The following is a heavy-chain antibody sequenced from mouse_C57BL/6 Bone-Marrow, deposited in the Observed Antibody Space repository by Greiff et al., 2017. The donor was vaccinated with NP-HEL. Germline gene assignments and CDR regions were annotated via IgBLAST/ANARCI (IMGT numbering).Heavy chain of an antibody. CDR3: TERSYYGSSYGYFDV. CDR2: IRLKSDNYAT. V-gene: IGHV6-3*01. D-gene: IGHD1-1*01. CDR1: GFTFSNYW. Sequence: EVHLVESGGGLVQPGGSMKLSCVASGFTFSNYWMNWVRQSPEKGLEWVAQIRLKSDNYATHYAESVKGRFTISRDDSKSSVYLQMNNLRAEDTGIYYCTERSYYGSSYGYFDVWGTGTTVTVSS. J-gene: IGHJ1*03.